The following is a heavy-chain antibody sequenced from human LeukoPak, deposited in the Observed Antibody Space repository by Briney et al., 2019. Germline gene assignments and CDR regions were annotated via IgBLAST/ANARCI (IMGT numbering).Heavy chain of an antibody. CDR2: ISGSGGST. V-gene: IGHV3-23*01. CDR1: GFTLSSYA. Sequence: PGGSLRLSCAASGFTLSSYAMSWVRQAPGKGLEWVSAISGSGGSTYYADSVKGRFTISRDNSKNTLYLQMNSLRAEDTAVYYCAKGRDDFWSGYPDYWGQGTLVTVSS. J-gene: IGHJ4*02. CDR3: AKGRDDFWSGYPDY. D-gene: IGHD3-3*01.